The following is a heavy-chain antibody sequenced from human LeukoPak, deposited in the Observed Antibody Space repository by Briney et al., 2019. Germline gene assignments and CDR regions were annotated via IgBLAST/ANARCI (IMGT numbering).Heavy chain of an antibody. D-gene: IGHD3-10*01. J-gene: IGHJ4*02. CDR1: GFIFRDYP. CDR2: ITDDGVGT. V-gene: IGHV3-23*01. CDR3: AKKEGCEFGNYYVDH. Sequence: GGSLRLSCAASGFIFRDYPTSWVRQAPGKGLEWISTITDDGVGTYHAESVKGRFTISRDNSKNTLYLQMNSLRGEDTAVYYCAKKEGCEFGNYYVDHWGRGTLVTVSS.